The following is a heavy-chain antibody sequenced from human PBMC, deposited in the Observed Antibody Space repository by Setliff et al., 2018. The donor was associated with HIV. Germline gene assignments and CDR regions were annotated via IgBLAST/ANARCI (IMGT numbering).Heavy chain of an antibody. CDR1: GGSVSSPSYY. Sequence: ASETVSLTCAVSGGSVSSPSYYWGWIRQPPGKGLEWIGSVYNSGITFKNPSLKSRVSISVDRSGNQFSLRLTSVTAADTAVYYCATCRHRPSNWFDPWGQGTVVTVSS. J-gene: IGHJ5*02. CDR2: VYNSGIT. V-gene: IGHV4-39*07. CDR3: ATCRHRPSNWFDP.